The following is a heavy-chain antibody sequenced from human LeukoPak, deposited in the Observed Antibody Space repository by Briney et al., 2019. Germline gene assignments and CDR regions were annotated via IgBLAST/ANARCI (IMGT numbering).Heavy chain of an antibody. J-gene: IGHJ4*02. CDR1: GYTFTDFG. Sequence: GASVKVSCNASGYTFTDFGISWVRQAPGQGPEWMGWISAYNGDIIYAQKFQGRVTITRNTSISTAYMELSSLRSEDTAVYYCARMAPYSNFIDYWGQGTLVTVSS. D-gene: IGHD4-11*01. V-gene: IGHV1-18*01. CDR3: ARMAPYSNFIDY. CDR2: ISAYNGDI.